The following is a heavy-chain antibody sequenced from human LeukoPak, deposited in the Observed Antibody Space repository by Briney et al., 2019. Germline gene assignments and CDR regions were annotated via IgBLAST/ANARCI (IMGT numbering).Heavy chain of an antibody. V-gene: IGHV3-21*01. CDR1: GFTFNSYS. Sequence: PGGSLRLSCAASGFTFNSYSMNWVRQAPGKGLEWVSSISSTISYKYYADSVKGRFTISRDNPKNSLYLQMNSPRAEDTAVYYCARVRYTNSVDDMDYWGQGTLVTVSS. D-gene: IGHD2-2*02. CDR3: ARVRYTNSVDDMDY. J-gene: IGHJ4*02. CDR2: ISSTISYK.